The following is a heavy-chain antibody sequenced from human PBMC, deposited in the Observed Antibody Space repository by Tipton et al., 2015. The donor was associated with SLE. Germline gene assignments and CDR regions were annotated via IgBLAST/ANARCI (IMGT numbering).Heavy chain of an antibody. Sequence: LRLSCSIYGGSFSDYYWSWIRQPPGEGLEWIGEINPRGGTGYNPSLKSRVTTSEDTSRNQFSLKVTSVTAADTAVYYCARHLPMGKRAFDIWGQGTMVTVSS. J-gene: IGHJ3*02. CDR2: INPRGGT. V-gene: IGHV4-34*01. CDR3: ARHLPMGKRAFDI. CDR1: GGSFSDYY. D-gene: IGHD7-27*01.